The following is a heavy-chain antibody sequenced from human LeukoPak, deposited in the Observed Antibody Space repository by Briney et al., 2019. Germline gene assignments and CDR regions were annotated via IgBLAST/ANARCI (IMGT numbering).Heavy chain of an antibody. J-gene: IGHJ4*02. CDR3: ARRGGSDGWGDFDY. Sequence: GGSLRLSCAASGFTSSSHVMNWVRQAPGKGLEWVASISEYDGRTFYADSVNGRFTISRDNSRNTLYLQMDSLRAEDTAVYFCARRGGSDGWGDFDYWGQGTLVTVSS. D-gene: IGHD5-24*01. V-gene: IGHV3-23*01. CDR2: ISEYDGRT. CDR1: GFTSSSHV.